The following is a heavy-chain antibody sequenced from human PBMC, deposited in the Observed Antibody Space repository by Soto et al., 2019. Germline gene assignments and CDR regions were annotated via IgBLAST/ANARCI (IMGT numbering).Heavy chain of an antibody. CDR1: GYSFTSYW. D-gene: IGHD5-12*01. CDR3: ARRMREMATPGCWFDP. V-gene: IGHV5-51*01. Sequence: EVQLVQSGAEVKKPGESLKISCKGSGYSFTSYWIGWVRQMPGKGLEWMGIIYPGDSDTKYSPSFKAQVTISADKSISTAYLQWSSLKASDTAMYYCARRMREMATPGCWFDPWGQGTLVTVSS. CDR2: IYPGDSDT. J-gene: IGHJ5*02.